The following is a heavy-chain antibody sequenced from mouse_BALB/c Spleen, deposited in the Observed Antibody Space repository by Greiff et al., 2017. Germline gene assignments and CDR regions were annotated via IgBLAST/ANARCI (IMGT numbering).Heavy chain of an antibody. CDR2: INSNGGST. CDR3: ARDGEVRRNWYFDV. V-gene: IGHV5-6-3*01. J-gene: IGHJ1*01. Sequence: EVQRVESGGGLVQPGGSLKLSCAASGFTFSSYGMSWVRQTPDKRLELVATINSNGGSTYYPDSVKGRFTISRDNAKNTLYLQMSSLKSEDTAMYYCARDGEVRRNWYFDVWGAGTTVTVSS. CDR1: GFTFSSYG. D-gene: IGHD2-14*01.